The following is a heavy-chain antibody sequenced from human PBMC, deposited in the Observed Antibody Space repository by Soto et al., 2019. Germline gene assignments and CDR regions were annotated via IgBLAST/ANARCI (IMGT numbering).Heavy chain of an antibody. V-gene: IGHV1-3*01. CDR1: GYTFTSYY. CDR3: ARGSLDFITPGAFDI. D-gene: IGHD2-15*01. CDR2: INAGNGNT. J-gene: IGHJ3*02. Sequence: ASVKVSCKASGYTFTSYYMHWVRQAPGQRLEWMGWINAGNGNTKYSQKFQGRVTITRDTSASTAYMELSGLRSEDTAVYYCARGSLDFITPGAFDIWGQGTMVTVSS.